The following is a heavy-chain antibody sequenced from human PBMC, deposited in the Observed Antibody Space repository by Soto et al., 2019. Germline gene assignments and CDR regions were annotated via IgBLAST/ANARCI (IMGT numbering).Heavy chain of an antibody. CDR1: GGTFSGYA. J-gene: IGHJ6*02. CDR2: IIPIFGTA. CDR3: AREHFDSVCGSYRFAPANYSGMAV. Sequence: ASVKVSCTASGGTFSGYAISWVRQAPGQGLEWMGGIIPIFGTANYAQKFQGRVPITADESTITAYMELSSLRSEDTAVFYCAREHFDSVCGSYRFAPANYSGMAVWGQGTTVTVSS. D-gene: IGHD3-16*02. V-gene: IGHV1-69*13.